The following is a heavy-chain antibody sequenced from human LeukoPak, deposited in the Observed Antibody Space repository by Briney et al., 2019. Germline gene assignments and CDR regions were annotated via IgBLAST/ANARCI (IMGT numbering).Heavy chain of an antibody. Sequence: SETLSLTCTVSGGSISSGAYYWSWIRQHPGKGLEWIGYTHYSGPTYYNPSLKGRVTISADTSKNQFSLKLSSVTAADTAVYYCARPQFNYDILTGYYNDWYFDLWGRGTLVTVSS. V-gene: IGHV4-31*03. CDR2: THYSGPT. CDR1: GGSISSGAYY. D-gene: IGHD3-9*01. CDR3: ARPQFNYDILTGYYNDWYFDL. J-gene: IGHJ2*01.